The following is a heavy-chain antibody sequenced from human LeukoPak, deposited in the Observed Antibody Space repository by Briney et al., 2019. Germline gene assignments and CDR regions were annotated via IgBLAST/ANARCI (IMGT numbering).Heavy chain of an antibody. D-gene: IGHD6-13*01. CDR2: INPNSGGT. CDR3: ARLCSSSWYYFDY. Sequence: ASVKVSCKASGYTFTGYYMHWVRQAPGQGLEWMGWINPNSGGTNYAQKFQGRVTMTRDTSISTAYMELSRLRSDDTAVYYCARLCSSSWYYFDYWGQGTHVTVSS. J-gene: IGHJ4*02. CDR1: GYTFTGYY. V-gene: IGHV1-2*02.